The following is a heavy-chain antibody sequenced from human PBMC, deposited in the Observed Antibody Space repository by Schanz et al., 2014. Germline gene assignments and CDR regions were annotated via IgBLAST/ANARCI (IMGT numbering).Heavy chain of an antibody. CDR2: ISGSGGST. CDR3: AKDHAGSDILTALGN. CDR1: GFTFTNYA. Sequence: EVQLLDSGGGLVQPGGSLRLSCAASGFTFTNYAMTWVRQAPGKGLEWVSGISGSGGSTYDADFVKGRFAISRDNSKNTLYLQMNSLRAEDTAVYYCAKDHAGSDILTALGNWGQGTLVTVSS. V-gene: IGHV3-23*01. J-gene: IGHJ4*02. D-gene: IGHD3-9*01.